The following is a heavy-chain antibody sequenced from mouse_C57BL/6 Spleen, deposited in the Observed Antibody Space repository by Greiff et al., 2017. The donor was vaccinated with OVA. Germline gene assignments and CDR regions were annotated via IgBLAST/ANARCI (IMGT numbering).Heavy chain of an antibody. Sequence: QVQLQQPGAELVRPGSSVKLSCKASGYTFTSYWMHWVKQRPIQGLEWIGNIDPSDSETHYNQKFKDKATLTVDKSSSTAYMQLSSLTSEDSAVYYCARYYYGSSLSYYFDYWGQGTTLTVSS. CDR2: IDPSDSET. CDR1: GYTFTSYW. CDR3: ARYYYGSSLSYYFDY. V-gene: IGHV1-52*01. D-gene: IGHD1-1*01. J-gene: IGHJ2*01.